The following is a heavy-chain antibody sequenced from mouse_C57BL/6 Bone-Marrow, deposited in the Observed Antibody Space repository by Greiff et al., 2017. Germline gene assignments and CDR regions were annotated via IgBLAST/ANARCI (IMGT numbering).Heavy chain of an antibody. J-gene: IGHJ2*01. V-gene: IGHV8-8*01. CDR2: IWWDDDK. CDR1: GFSLSTFGMG. Sequence: QVQLKESGPGILQPSQTLSLTCSFSGFSLSTFGMGVGWIRQPSGKGLEWLAHIWWDDDKYYNPALKSRLTISKDTSKNQVCLKIANVDTADTATYYCARIIDYGSSGFDYWGQGTTLTVSS. D-gene: IGHD1-1*01. CDR3: ARIIDYGSSGFDY.